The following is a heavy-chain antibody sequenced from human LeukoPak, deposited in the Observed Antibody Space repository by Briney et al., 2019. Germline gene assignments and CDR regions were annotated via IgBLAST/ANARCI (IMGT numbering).Heavy chain of an antibody. CDR1: GFTFSDYY. CDR3: AREPRIQWELHYYYYGMDV. CDR2: ISSSGSTI. D-gene: IGHD1-26*01. V-gene: IGHV3-11*01. Sequence: GGSLRVSCAASGFTFSDYYMSWIRQAPGKGLEWVSYISSSGSTIYYADSVKGRFTISRDNAKNSLYLQMNSLRAEDTAVYYCAREPRIQWELHYYYYGMDVWGQGTTVTVSS. J-gene: IGHJ6*02.